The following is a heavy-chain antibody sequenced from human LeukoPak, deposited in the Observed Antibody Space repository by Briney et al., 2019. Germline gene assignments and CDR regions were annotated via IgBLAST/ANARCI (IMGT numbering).Heavy chain of an antibody. J-gene: IGHJ3*02. V-gene: IGHV1-46*03. Sequence: ASVKVSCKASGYTFTSYYMHWVRQAPGQGLEWMGIINPSGGSTSYAQKFQGRVTMTRDTSTSTVYMELSSLRSEDTAVYYCASRYLDDFWSGYTDAFDIWGQGIMVTVSS. D-gene: IGHD3-3*01. CDR1: GYTFTSYY. CDR3: ASRYLDDFWSGYTDAFDI. CDR2: INPSGGST.